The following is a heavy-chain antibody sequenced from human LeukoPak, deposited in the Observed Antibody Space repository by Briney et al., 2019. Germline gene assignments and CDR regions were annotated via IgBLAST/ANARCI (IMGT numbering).Heavy chain of an antibody. CDR2: INHSGST. D-gene: IGHD6-13*01. CDR1: GGSFSGYY. J-gene: IGHJ4*02. CDR3: ARVTGYRIEDYFDY. Sequence: PSETLSLTCAVYGGSFSGYYWSWIRQPPGKGLEWSGEINHSGSTNYNPSLKSRVTISVETSKNEFSLKLRSVTAADTAVYYCARVTGYRIEDYFDYWGQGTLVTVSS. V-gene: IGHV4-34*01.